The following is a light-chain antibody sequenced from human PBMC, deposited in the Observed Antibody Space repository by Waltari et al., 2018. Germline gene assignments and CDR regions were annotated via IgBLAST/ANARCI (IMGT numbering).Light chain of an antibody. J-gene: IGKJ4*01. CDR2: GAS. CDR3: QQYDGSVVT. Sequence: EIVLTQSPGTLSLSPGERVPLSCRASQYITGSWMTWYHQKPGQAPRLLIYGASTRAPGVPDRFSGRGSGTDFTLTISRLEPEDSAVYYCQQYDGSVVTFGGGTKVEIK. V-gene: IGKV3-20*01. CDR1: QYITGSW.